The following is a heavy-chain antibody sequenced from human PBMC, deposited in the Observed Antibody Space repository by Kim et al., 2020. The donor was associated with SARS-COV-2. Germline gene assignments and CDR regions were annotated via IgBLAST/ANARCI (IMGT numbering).Heavy chain of an antibody. D-gene: IGHD6-19*01. J-gene: IGHJ3*02. V-gene: IGHV4-39*07. Sequence: SETLSLTCTVSGGSISSSSYYWGWIRQPPGKGLEWIGSIYYSGSTYYNPSLKSRVTISVDTSKNQFSLKLSSVTAADTAVYYCARAGRIAVAFHVGAFDIWGQGTMVTVSS. CDR2: IYYSGST. CDR1: GGSISSSSYY. CDR3: ARAGRIAVAFHVGAFDI.